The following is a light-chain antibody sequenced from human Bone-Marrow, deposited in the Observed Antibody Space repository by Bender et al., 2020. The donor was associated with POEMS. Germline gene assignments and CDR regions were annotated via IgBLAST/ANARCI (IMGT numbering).Light chain of an antibody. CDR1: SSDVGGYNY. Sequence: QSALTQPPSASGSPGQSITISCTGTSSDVGGYNYVSWYQQHPGKAPKLMIYDVSNRPSGVSNRFSGSKSGTSASLAITGLQAEDEGDYYCQSYDNSLGGWVFGGGTKLTVL. V-gene: IGLV2-14*03. CDR2: DVS. CDR3: QSYDNSLGGWV. J-gene: IGLJ3*02.